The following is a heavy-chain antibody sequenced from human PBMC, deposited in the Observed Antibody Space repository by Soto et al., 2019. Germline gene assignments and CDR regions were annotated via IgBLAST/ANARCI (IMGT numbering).Heavy chain of an antibody. CDR1: GFTFSSYG. CDR2: IWYDGSNK. Sequence: QVQLVESGGGVVQPGRSLRLSCAASGFTFSSYGMHWVRQAPGKGLEWVAVIWYDGSNKYYADSVKGRFTISRDNSKNTLYLQMNSLRAEDTAVYYCARSAPGIAVAGYFDYWGQGTLVTVSS. J-gene: IGHJ4*02. CDR3: ARSAPGIAVAGYFDY. D-gene: IGHD6-19*01. V-gene: IGHV3-33*01.